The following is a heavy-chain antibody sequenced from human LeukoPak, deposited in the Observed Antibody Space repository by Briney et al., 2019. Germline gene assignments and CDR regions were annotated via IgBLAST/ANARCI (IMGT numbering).Heavy chain of an antibody. CDR1: GYTFTSYG. J-gene: IGHJ4*02. CDR3: ARDDPLRGYSGYGFDY. Sequence: ASVKVSCKASGYTFTSYGISWVRQAPGQGLEWMGWISAYNGNTNYAQKLQDRVTMTTDTSTSTAYMELRSLRSDDTAVYYCARDDPLRGYSGYGFDYWGQGTLVTVSS. D-gene: IGHD5-12*01. CDR2: ISAYNGNT. V-gene: IGHV1-18*01.